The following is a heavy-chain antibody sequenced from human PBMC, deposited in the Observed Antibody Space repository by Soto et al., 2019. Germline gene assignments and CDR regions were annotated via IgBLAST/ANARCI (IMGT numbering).Heavy chain of an antibody. D-gene: IGHD3-9*01. J-gene: IGHJ5*02. Sequence: SQTLSLTCAISGDSVSSKTAAWNWIRQSPSRGLEWLGRTYFRSKWYNDYAISVKSRITINPDTSKNQFSLLLNSVTPEDTAVYYCARDTFEHFVHWFAPWTQGTLDPGSS. V-gene: IGHV6-1*01. CDR2: TYFRSKWYN. CDR3: ARDTFEHFVHWFAP. CDR1: GDSVSSKTAA.